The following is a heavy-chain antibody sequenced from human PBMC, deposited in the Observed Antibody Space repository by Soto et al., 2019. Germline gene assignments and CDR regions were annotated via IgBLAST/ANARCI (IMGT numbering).Heavy chain of an antibody. CDR3: ARDWFPMVRGVIRFDP. CDR1: GFTISSYS. J-gene: IGHJ5*02. Sequence: GGSLRLSCAASGFTISSYSMNWVRKAPGKGLEWVSSISSSSSYIYYADSVKGRFTISRDNAKNSLYLQMNSLRAEDTAVYYCARDWFPMVRGVIRFDPWGQGTLVTVSS. CDR2: ISSSSSYI. D-gene: IGHD3-10*01. V-gene: IGHV3-21*01.